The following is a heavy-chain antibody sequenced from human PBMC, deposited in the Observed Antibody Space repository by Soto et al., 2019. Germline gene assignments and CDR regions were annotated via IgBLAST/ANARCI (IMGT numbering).Heavy chain of an antibody. Sequence: ASVKGSCKASGYSFTGYLVDWVRQAPGQGLEWMGWINPNSGGTNYAQKFQGRVTMTRDTSISTAYMELSRLRSDDTAVYYCASSLNRSIHGMYYYGMDVWGQGTTVTVSS. CDR2: INPNSGGT. V-gene: IGHV1-2*02. J-gene: IGHJ6*02. CDR3: ASSLNRSIHGMYYYGMDV. D-gene: IGHD3-3*02. CDR1: GYSFTGYL.